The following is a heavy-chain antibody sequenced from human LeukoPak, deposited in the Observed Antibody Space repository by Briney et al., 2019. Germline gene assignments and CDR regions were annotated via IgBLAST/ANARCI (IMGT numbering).Heavy chain of an antibody. V-gene: IGHV4-34*01. CDR2: INHSGST. CDR1: GGSFSGYY. J-gene: IGHJ4*02. CDR3: ARRKWLAPNFDY. D-gene: IGHD6-19*01. Sequence: RPSETLSLTCAVYGGSFSGYYWSWIRQPPGKGLEWIGEINHSGSTNYNPSLKSRVTISVDTSKNQFSLKLSSVTAADTAVYYCARRKWLAPNFDYWGQGTLVTVSS.